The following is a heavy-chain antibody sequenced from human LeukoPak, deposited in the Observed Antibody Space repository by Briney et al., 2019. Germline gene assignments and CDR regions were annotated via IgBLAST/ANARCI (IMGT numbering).Heavy chain of an antibody. Sequence: GGSLRLSCTASGFTFSSYWMHWVRQAPGKGLVWVSRINFDGSSTNYADSVKGRFTISRDNAKDTLYLQINSLRAEDTAVYYCARGSFGFSGPADYWGQGTLVTVSS. CDR1: GFTFSSYW. V-gene: IGHV3-74*01. J-gene: IGHJ4*02. CDR3: ARGSFGFSGPADY. CDR2: INFDGSST. D-gene: IGHD3-10*01.